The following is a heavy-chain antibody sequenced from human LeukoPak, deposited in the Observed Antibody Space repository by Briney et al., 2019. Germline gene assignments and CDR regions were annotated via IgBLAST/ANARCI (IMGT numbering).Heavy chain of an antibody. Sequence: EASVKVSCKASGGTFSSYAISWVRQAPGQGLEWMGGIIPIFGTANYAQKFQGRVTITADESTSTAYMELSSLRSEDTAVYYCAREVRSAWASFDPWGQGTLVTVSS. D-gene: IGHD1-26*01. V-gene: IGHV1-69*13. J-gene: IGHJ5*02. CDR2: IIPIFGTA. CDR1: GGTFSSYA. CDR3: AREVRSAWASFDP.